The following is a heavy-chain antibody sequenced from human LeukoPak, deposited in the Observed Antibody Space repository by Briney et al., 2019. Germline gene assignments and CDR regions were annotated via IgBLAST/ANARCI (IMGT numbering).Heavy chain of an antibody. J-gene: IGHJ6*02. CDR3: ARSSSKLYYYYGMDV. CDR1: GVTFSSFW. V-gene: IGHV3-7*01. Sequence: GGSLRLSCAASGVTFSSFWMSWVRQAPGKGLEWVANIKEDGSEKYYVDSVKGRFTISRDNAKSSLYLQMNSLRAEDTAVYYCARSSSKLYYYYGMDVWGQGTTVTVSS. CDR2: IKEDGSEK.